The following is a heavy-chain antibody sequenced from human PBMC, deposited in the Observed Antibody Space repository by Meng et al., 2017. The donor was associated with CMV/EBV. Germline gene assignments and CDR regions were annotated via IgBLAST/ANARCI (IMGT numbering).Heavy chain of an antibody. Sequence: ASVKVSCKASGYTFTGYYMHWVRQAPGQGLEWMGWINPNSGGTNYAQKFQGRVTMTRDTSISTAYMELSSLRSEDTAVYYCARAEWELLSITSSWFDPWGQGTLVTVSS. J-gene: IGHJ5*02. CDR1: GYTFTGYY. D-gene: IGHD1-26*01. CDR3: ARAEWELLSITSSWFDP. V-gene: IGHV1-2*02. CDR2: INPNSGGT.